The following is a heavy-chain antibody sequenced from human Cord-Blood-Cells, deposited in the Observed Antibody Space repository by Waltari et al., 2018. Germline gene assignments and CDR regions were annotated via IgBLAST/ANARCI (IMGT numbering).Heavy chain of an antibody. V-gene: IGHV3-21*01. Sequence: EVQLVESGGGLVKPGGSLRLSCAASGFTFSRYSLNWFRQAPGKGLEWVSSISSSSSYIYYADSVKGRFTISRDNAKNSLYLQMNSLRAEDTAVYYCASSTPYWYFDLWGRGTLVTVSS. CDR2: ISSSSSYI. J-gene: IGHJ2*01. CDR1: GFTFSRYS. CDR3: ASSTPYWYFDL.